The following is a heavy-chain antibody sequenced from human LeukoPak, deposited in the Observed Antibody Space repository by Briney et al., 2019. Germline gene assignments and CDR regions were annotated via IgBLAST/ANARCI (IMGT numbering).Heavy chain of an antibody. CDR1: GFTFSSYA. V-gene: IGHV3-30-3*01. J-gene: IGHJ4*02. D-gene: IGHD6-13*01. Sequence: GRSQRLSCAASGFTFSSYAMHWVRQAPGKGLEWVAVISYDGSNKYYADSVKGRFTISRDNSKNTLYLQMNSLRAEDTAVYYCARDWYRFDYWGQGTLVTVSS. CDR3: ARDWYRFDY. CDR2: ISYDGSNK.